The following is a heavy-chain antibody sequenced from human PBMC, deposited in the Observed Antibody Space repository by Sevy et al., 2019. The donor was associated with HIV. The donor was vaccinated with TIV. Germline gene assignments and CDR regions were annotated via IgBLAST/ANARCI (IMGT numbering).Heavy chain of an antibody. CDR3: ARIQQAGTYNHFDS. V-gene: IGHV2-70*11. CDR2: IDWDDDK. Sequence: SGPTLVNPTETLTLTCTFSGFSLRSSGMCVSWIRQPPGKALEWLARIDWDDDKYYSTSLKTRLTISKDTSKNQVVLTMTNMDPVDTATYYCARIQQAGTYNHFDSWGQGTLVTVSS. J-gene: IGHJ5*01. D-gene: IGHD1-1*01. CDR1: GFSLRSSGMC.